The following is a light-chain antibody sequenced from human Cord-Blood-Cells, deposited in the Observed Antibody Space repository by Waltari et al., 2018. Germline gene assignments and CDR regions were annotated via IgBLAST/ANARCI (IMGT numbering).Light chain of an antibody. Sequence: IQLTQSPSSLSASVGDRVTITCRASQGISSYLAWYQQKPGKAPKRLIYAASTLQSGVPSRFRGSGSGTDFTLTISRLQPEDFATYYCQQLNSYTFGQGTKLEIK. CDR3: QQLNSYT. CDR1: QGISSY. J-gene: IGKJ2*01. V-gene: IGKV1-9*01. CDR2: AAS.